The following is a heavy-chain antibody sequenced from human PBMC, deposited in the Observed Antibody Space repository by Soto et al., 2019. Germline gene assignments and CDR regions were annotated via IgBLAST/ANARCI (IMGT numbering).Heavy chain of an antibody. CDR2: IIPIFGTA. J-gene: IGHJ4*02. V-gene: IGHV1-69*13. D-gene: IGHD6-13*01. Sequence: GASVKVSCKAAGGTFSSYAISWVRQATGQGLEWMGGIIPIFGTANYAQKFQGRVTITADESTSTAYMELSSLRSEDTAVYYCARVVAAAALRDYFDYWGQGTLVTVSS. CDR3: ARVVAAAALRDYFDY. CDR1: GGTFSSYA.